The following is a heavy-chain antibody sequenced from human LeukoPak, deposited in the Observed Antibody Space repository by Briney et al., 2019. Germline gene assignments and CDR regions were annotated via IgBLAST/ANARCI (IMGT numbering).Heavy chain of an antibody. V-gene: IGHV4-59*08. Sequence: SETLSLTCTVSGGSISGYYWSWIRQPPGKGLEWIGYIYYSGSTNYNPSLKSRVTISADTSKNQFSLKLSSVTAADTAVFYCARQGVSGGWATDAFDIWGQGTVVTVSS. J-gene: IGHJ3*02. CDR3: ARQGVSGGWATDAFDI. CDR1: GGSISGYY. CDR2: IYYSGST. D-gene: IGHD6-19*01.